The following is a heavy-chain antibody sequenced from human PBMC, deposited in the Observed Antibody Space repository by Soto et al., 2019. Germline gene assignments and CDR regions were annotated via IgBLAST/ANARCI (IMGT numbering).Heavy chain of an antibody. J-gene: IGHJ4*02. Sequence: PSATLSLTCTVSGGSISSSSYYWGWIRQPPGKGLEWIGSIYYSGSTYYNPSLKSRVTISVDTSKNQFSLKLSSVTAADTAVYYCARSGSYYKYADYWGQGTLVTVSS. V-gene: IGHV4-39*01. CDR3: ARSGSYYKYADY. D-gene: IGHD3-10*01. CDR1: GGSISSSSYY. CDR2: IYYSGST.